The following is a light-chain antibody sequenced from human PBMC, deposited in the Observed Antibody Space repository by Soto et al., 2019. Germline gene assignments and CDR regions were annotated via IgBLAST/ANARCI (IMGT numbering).Light chain of an antibody. CDR2: DAS. J-gene: IGKJ3*01. CDR1: PGISNS. Sequence: DIQMTQSPSSLSASVGDRVTISCRASPGISNSVAWYQQKPGKVPKVLIYDASTLQSGVPSRFSGSGSGTDFTLTISSLQPEDVAIYYCQKYNSGLETFGPGTKVDIK. V-gene: IGKV1-27*01. CDR3: QKYNSGLET.